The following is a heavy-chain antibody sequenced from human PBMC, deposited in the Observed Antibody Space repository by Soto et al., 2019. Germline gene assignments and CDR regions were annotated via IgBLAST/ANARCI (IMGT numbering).Heavy chain of an antibody. CDR1: GFTFSSYA. D-gene: IGHD2-2*01. V-gene: IGHV3-23*01. CDR2: ISGSGGST. CDR3: AKDAGYCSSTSCYGIDY. J-gene: IGHJ4*02. Sequence: EVQLLESGGGLVQPGGSLRLSCAASGFTFSSYAMSWVRQAPGKGLAWVSAISGSGGSTYYADSVKGRFTISRDNSKNTLYLQMNSLRAEDTAVYYCAKDAGYCSSTSCYGIDYWGQGTLVTVSS.